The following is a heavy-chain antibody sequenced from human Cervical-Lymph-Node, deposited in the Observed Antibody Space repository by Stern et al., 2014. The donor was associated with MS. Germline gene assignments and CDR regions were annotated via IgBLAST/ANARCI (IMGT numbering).Heavy chain of an antibody. CDR3: AHTHFRAGSGYCDFDY. D-gene: IGHD3-22*01. CDR2: IYWDDDK. V-gene: IGHV2-5*02. Sequence: QITLKESGQTLVKPTQTLTLTCTFSGFSLNTTGVGVGWVRQPPGKALEWLALIYWDDDKRYSPSLKNRLTITKDTSKNQVVLKVTNMDPVDTATYYCAHTHFRAGSGYCDFDYWGQGTLVTVSS. J-gene: IGHJ4*02. CDR1: GFSLNTTGVG.